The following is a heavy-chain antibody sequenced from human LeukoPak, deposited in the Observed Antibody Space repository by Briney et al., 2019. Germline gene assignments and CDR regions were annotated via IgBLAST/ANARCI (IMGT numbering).Heavy chain of an antibody. J-gene: IGHJ4*02. CDR3: ELAGGGLREFFDY. CDR1: GFTVSSNY. D-gene: IGHD3-10*01. CDR2: IYSGGST. Sequence: SLRLSCAASGFTVSSNYMSWVRQAPGKGLEWVSVIYSGGSTYYADSVKGRFTISRDNSKNTLYLQMSSLRAEDTAVYYCELAGGGLREFFDYWGQGTLVTVSS. V-gene: IGHV3-66*01.